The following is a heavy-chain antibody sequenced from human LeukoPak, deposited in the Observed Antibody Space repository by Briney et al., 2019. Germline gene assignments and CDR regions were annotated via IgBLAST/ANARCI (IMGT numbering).Heavy chain of an antibody. CDR3: ARMGFYGSSTYDY. V-gene: IGHV4-59*12. CDR1: GGSISSYY. Sequence: SETLSLTCTVSGGSISSYYWSWIRQPPGKGLEWIGYIYYSGSTNYNPSLKSRVTISVDTSKNQFSLKLSSVTAADTAVYYCARMGFYGSSTYDYWGQGTLVTVSS. J-gene: IGHJ4*02. CDR2: IYYSGST. D-gene: IGHD6-6*01.